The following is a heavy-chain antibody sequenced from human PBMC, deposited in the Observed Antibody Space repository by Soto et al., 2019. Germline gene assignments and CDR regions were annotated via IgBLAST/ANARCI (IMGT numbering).Heavy chain of an antibody. CDR3: ARDMYGYCSGDSCYYGIDY. Sequence: PSETLSLTCTVSGGSVSSAGYYWSWIRQHPGGGLEWIGYIYYSGSTDYNPSLKSRVTISVDMSKNQFSLKLRSVTAADTAVYYCARDMYGYCSGDSCYYGIDYWGQGTLVTVYS. CDR1: GGSVSSAGYY. V-gene: IGHV4-31*03. J-gene: IGHJ4*02. D-gene: IGHD2-15*01. CDR2: IYYSGST.